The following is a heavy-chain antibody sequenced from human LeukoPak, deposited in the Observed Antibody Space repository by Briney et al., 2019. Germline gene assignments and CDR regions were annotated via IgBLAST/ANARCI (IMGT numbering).Heavy chain of an antibody. CDR1: GFTFSSYR. Sequence: GGSLRLSCAASGFTFSSYRRHWLRHAPGKGLVWVSRINSDGSSTIYADSVRGRFTISRDNGKNTLYLQMNSLRAEDTAVYYCERVTVGGIVVVPAAMFWDYYYYYMDVWGKGTTVTVSS. V-gene: IGHV3-74*01. CDR3: ERVTVGGIVVVPAAMFWDYYYYYMDV. CDR2: INSDGSST. J-gene: IGHJ6*03. D-gene: IGHD2-2*01.